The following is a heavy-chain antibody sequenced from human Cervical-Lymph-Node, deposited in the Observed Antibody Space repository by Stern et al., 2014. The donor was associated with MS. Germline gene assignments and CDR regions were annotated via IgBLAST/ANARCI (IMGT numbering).Heavy chain of an antibody. V-gene: IGHV3-11*01. D-gene: IGHD3-3*01. CDR3: GRDGSGSPDY. CDR2: ISNTGSNT. Sequence: QVQLVESGGDLVRPGGSLRLSCAASGFNFGDFYMSWIRQAPGKGLEWISYISNTGSNTYYVDSVKGRFTISRDNAKNLLFLQMDRLRAEDTAVYYCGRDGSGSPDYWGQGALVTVSS. J-gene: IGHJ4*02. CDR1: GFNFGDFY.